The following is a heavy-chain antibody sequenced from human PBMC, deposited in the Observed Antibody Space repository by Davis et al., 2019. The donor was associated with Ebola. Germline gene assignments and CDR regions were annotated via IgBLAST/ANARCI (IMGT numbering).Heavy chain of an antibody. J-gene: IGHJ5*02. D-gene: IGHD4-17*01. Sequence: ASVKVSCKASGYTFTSYDINWVRQATGQGLEWMGWINPNSGGTNYAQKFQGRVTMTRDTSISTAYMELSRLRSDDTAVYYCARDRTTGAGWFDPWGQGTLVTVSS. V-gene: IGHV1-2*02. CDR3: ARDRTTGAGWFDP. CDR1: GYTFTSYD. CDR2: INPNSGGT.